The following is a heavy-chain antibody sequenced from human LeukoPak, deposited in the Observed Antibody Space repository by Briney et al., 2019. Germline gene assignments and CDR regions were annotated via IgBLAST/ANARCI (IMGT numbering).Heavy chain of an antibody. V-gene: IGHV3-23*01. CDR2: ISGSGGST. J-gene: IGHJ4*02. CDR3: ARAHSSSWYELDY. D-gene: IGHD6-13*01. CDR1: RFTFSSYA. Sequence: GGSLRLSCAASRFTFSSYAMSWVRQAPGKGLEWVSAISGSGGSTYYADSVKGRFTISRDNSKNTLYLQMNSLRAEDTAVYYCARAHSSSWYELDYWGQGTLVTVSS.